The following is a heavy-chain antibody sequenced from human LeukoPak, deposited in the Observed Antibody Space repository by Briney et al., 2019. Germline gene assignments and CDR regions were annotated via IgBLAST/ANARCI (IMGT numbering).Heavy chain of an antibody. D-gene: IGHD5-12*01. CDR2: IIPIFGIA. Sequence: GASVKVSCKASGGTFSSYAISWVRQAPGQGLEWMGRIIPIFGIANYAQKFQGRVTITADKSTSTAYMELSSLRSEHTAVYYCARSSSGFDFNNWFDPWGQGTLVTVSS. CDR1: GGTFSSYA. V-gene: IGHV1-69*04. J-gene: IGHJ5*02. CDR3: ARSSSGFDFNNWFDP.